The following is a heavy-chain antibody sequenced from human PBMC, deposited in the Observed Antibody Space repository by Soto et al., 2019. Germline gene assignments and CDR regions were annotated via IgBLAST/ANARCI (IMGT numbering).Heavy chain of an antibody. Sequence: SVKVSLKASRGTLSSSSLTWVRQAPGQGLEWMGGITPIFGTANYAQKFQGRVTITADESTSTAYMELSSLRSEDTAVYYCARDRRATYWGQGTLVTVSS. CDR2: ITPIFGTA. J-gene: IGHJ4*02. D-gene: IGHD5-12*01. CDR3: ARDRRATY. CDR1: RGTLSSSS. V-gene: IGHV1-69*13.